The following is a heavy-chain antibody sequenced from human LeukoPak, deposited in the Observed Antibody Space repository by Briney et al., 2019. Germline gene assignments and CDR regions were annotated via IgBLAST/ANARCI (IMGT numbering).Heavy chain of an antibody. D-gene: IGHD1/OR15-1a*01. CDR3: ARYNWNTNAFDI. J-gene: IGHJ3*02. V-gene: IGHV1-2*02. CDR1: GYTFTGYY. Sequence: WASVKVSCKASGYTFTGYYMHWVRQAPGQGLEWMGWINPNSGGTNYAQKFQGRVTMTRDTSITTAYMDLSRLRSDDTAVYYCARYNWNTNAFDIWGQGTMVTVSS. CDR2: INPNSGGT.